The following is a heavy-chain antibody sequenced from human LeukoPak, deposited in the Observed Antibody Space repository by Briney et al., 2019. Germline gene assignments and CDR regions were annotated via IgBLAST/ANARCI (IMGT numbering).Heavy chain of an antibody. CDR1: GGSLSGYY. V-gene: IGHV4-59*01. Sequence: NSSETLSLTCTVSGGSLSGYYWSWIRQPPGKGLEWIAYIYSSGSANYNPSLKSRLSISVDTSKNQFSLKLTSMTAADTAVYYCAITIIADLWSGTKFDPWGQGTLVTVSS. D-gene: IGHD3-3*01. CDR2: IYSSGSA. J-gene: IGHJ5*02. CDR3: AITIIADLWSGTKFDP.